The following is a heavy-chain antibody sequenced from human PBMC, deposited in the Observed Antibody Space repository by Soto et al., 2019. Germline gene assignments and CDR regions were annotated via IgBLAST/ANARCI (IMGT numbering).Heavy chain of an antibody. CDR1: GFTFSRYA. D-gene: IGHD3-9*01. CDR2: MSYDGNQK. Sequence: QVQVVESGGGVVQPGRSLRLSCAASGFTFSRYAIHWVRQAPGKGLEWVAVMSYDGNQKHYADSVKGRFTVSRDDSENTVFLQMTSRRPEDRATYYCATDRYIDSDYLESWGQGTVVTVSP. V-gene: IGHV3-30-3*01. J-gene: IGHJ4*02. CDR3: ATDRYIDSDYLES.